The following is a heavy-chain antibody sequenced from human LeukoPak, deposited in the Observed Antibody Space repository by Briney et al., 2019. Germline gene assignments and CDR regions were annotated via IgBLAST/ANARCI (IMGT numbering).Heavy chain of an antibody. CDR1: GYTFTGYY. CDR2: INPSGGST. Sequence: GASVKVSCKASGYTFTGYYMHWVRQAPGQGLEWMGIINPSGGSTSYAQKFQGRVTMTRDMSTSTAYMELSSLRSEDTAVYYCARGFWGYYDSSGYFYFDYWGQGTLVTVSS. V-gene: IGHV1-46*01. D-gene: IGHD3-22*01. J-gene: IGHJ4*02. CDR3: ARGFWGYYDSSGYFYFDY.